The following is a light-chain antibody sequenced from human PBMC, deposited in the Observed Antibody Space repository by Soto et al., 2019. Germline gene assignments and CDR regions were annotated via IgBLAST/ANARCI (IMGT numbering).Light chain of an antibody. CDR2: DVS. V-gene: IGLV2-14*03. CDR1: GSDAGGYNY. Sequence: QSVLTQPASVSGSPGQSITISCTRNGSDAGGYNYIYWYQQHPAKAPKLLVFDVSNRPSGPSHRFSVSESGNTASLAISGLQPEDEAYYYCSSYTGRNTRIFGGGTKLTVL. J-gene: IGLJ2*01. CDR3: SSYTGRNTRI.